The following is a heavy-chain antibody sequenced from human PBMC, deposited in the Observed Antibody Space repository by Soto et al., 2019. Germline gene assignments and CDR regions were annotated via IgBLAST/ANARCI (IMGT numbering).Heavy chain of an antibody. V-gene: IGHV3-7*01. D-gene: IGHD1-26*01. CDR2: IKQDGSEK. Sequence: GGSLRLSCAASGFSFRDYWVTWVRQAPGKGLDWVANIKQDGSEKYYLDSLKGRFTISRDNAKNSLHLQMNSLRAEDTAIYHCARDQGGSYDSWFDPWGQGTLVTVSS. CDR3: ARDQGGSYDSWFDP. J-gene: IGHJ5*02. CDR1: GFSFRDYW.